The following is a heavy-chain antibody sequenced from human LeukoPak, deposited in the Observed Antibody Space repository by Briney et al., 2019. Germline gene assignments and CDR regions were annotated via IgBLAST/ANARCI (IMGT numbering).Heavy chain of an antibody. CDR2: INPNSGDT. D-gene: IGHD3-16*01. CDR1: GYTFTGYY. J-gene: IGHJ4*02. V-gene: IGHV1-2*02. CDR3: ARVRYRLAETYIDY. Sequence: ASVKVSFKTSGYTFTGYYINWVRQAPGQGLEWMGWINPNSGDTNYAQKFQGRVTMTRDTSISTAYMELSRLRSDDTAVYYCARVRYRLAETYIDYWGQGTLVTVSS.